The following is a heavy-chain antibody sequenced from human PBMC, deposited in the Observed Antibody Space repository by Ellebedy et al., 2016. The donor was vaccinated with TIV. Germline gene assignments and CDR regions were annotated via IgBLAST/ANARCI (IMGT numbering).Heavy chain of an antibody. CDR1: GFTFSSYW. CDR3: ATDGSYGDHVFPQHAFEI. Sequence: GGSLRLSCAASGFTFSSYWMSWVRQAPGKGLEWVANINQDGSKGYYVDSVKGRFTISRDNAKNSLYLVMSSLRAEDTAMYYCATDGSYGDHVFPQHAFEIWGQGTMVTVSS. V-gene: IGHV3-7*01. CDR2: INQDGSKG. D-gene: IGHD1-26*01. J-gene: IGHJ3*02.